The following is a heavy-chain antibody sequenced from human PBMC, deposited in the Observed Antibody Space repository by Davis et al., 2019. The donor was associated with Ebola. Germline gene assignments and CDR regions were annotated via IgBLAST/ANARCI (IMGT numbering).Heavy chain of an antibody. CDR1: GFTFSSYW. D-gene: IGHD5-18*01. Sequence: GGSLRLSCAASGFTFSSYWMSWVRQAPGKGLEWVANIKQDGSEKYYVDSVKGRFTISRDNAKNSLYLQMNSLRAEDTAVYYCARDGEGYSYVYYYYYGMDVWGQGTTVTVSS. J-gene: IGHJ6*02. CDR3: ARDGEGYSYVYYYYYGMDV. V-gene: IGHV3-7*03. CDR2: IKQDGSEK.